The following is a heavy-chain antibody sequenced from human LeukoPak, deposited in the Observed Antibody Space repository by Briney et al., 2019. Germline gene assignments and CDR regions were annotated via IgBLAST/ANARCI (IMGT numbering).Heavy chain of an antibody. V-gene: IGHV3-74*01. J-gene: IGHJ4*02. Sequence: PGGSLRLSCTASGFTFSSYWMHWVRQAPGMGLVWVSRINSDGSSRNYADSVKGRFTISRDNAKNTVYLQMNSLRAEDTAVYYCASSHLRLVVTALFDYWGQGTLVTVSS. D-gene: IGHD2-21*02. CDR1: GFTFSSYW. CDR3: ASSHLRLVVTALFDY. CDR2: INSDGSSR.